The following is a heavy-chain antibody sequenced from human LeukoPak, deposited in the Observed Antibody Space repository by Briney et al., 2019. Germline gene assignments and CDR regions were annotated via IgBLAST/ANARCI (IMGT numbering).Heavy chain of an antibody. CDR3: ARGRPMVRGVTDLYYFDY. CDR1: GYTFTGYY. D-gene: IGHD3-10*01. CDR2: ISPNSGGT. J-gene: IGHJ4*02. V-gene: IGHV1-2*04. Sequence: ASVKVSCKASGYTFTGYYMHWVRQAPGQGLEWMGWISPNSGGTNYAQKFQGWVTMTRDTSISTAYMELSRLRSDDTAVYYCARGRPMVRGVTDLYYFDYWGQGTLVTVSS.